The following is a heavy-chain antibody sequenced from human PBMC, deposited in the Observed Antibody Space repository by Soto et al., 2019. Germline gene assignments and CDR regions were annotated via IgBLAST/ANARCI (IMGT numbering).Heavy chain of an antibody. Sequence: QVQLVQSGAEVKKPGASVKVSCKVSGYTLTELSMHWVRQAPGKGLEWMGGFDPEDGETIYAQKFQGRVTMTEDTTTYTAYMELSSLRSEVTAVYYCATALDIVVVPAAGVGGGYFDYWGQGTLVTVSS. J-gene: IGHJ4*02. D-gene: IGHD2-2*03. CDR2: FDPEDGET. V-gene: IGHV1-24*01. CDR1: GYTLTELS. CDR3: ATALDIVVVPAAGVGGGYFDY.